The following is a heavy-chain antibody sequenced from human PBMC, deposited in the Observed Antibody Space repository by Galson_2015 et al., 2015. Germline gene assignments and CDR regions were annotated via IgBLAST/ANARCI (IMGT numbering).Heavy chain of an antibody. D-gene: IGHD3-22*01. CDR2: RHYSGST. CDR3: ARYYDASGLASFDF. J-gene: IGHJ3*01. CDR1: GGSISSGPGYY. V-gene: IGHV4-39*01. Sequence: ETLSLTCAVSGGSISSGPGYYWPWIRQPPGKGLEWIGSRHYSGSTHYSPSLKNRVTISGDTSTNQFSLRLSSVTAADTAMYFCARYYDASGLASFDFWGQGTMATVSS.